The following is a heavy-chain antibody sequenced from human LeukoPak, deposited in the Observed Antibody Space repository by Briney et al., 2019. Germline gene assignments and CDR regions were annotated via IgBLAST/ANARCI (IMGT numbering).Heavy chain of an antibody. CDR2: MNPNSGNT. CDR3: ARALSTNRIYYYGMDV. CDR1: GYTFTSYD. V-gene: IGHV1-8*01. Sequence: ASVKVSFKASGYTFTSYDINWVRQATGQGLEWMGWMNPNSGNTGYAQKFQGRVTMTRNTSISTAYMELSSLRSEDTAVYYCARALSTNRIYYYGMDVWGQGTTVTVSS. J-gene: IGHJ6*02. D-gene: IGHD1-1*01.